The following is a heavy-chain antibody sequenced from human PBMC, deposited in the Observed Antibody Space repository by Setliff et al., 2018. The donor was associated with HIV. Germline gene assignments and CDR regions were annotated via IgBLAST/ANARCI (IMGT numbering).Heavy chain of an antibody. J-gene: IGHJ6*03. D-gene: IGHD3-22*01. V-gene: IGHV1-18*01. CDR1: GYTFTSYG. CDR2: ISAYNGNT. CDR3: ARTIESSGYYYYYYYMDV. Sequence: WASVKVSCKASGYTFTSYGISWVRQAPGQGLEWMGWISAYNGNTNYAQKLQGRVTMTTDTSTSTAYMELRSLRSDDTAVYYCARTIESSGYYYYYYYMDVWGKGTTVTVSS.